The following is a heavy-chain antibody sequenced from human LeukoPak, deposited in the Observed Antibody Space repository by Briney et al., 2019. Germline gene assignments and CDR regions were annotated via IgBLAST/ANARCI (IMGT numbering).Heavy chain of an antibody. V-gene: IGHV4-59*08. CDR3: ARGDYFDY. J-gene: IGHJ4*02. CDR2: IYYSGST. CDR1: VGSISSYF. D-gene: IGHD3-16*01. Sequence: SETLSLTCTVSVGSISSYFWSWIRQPPGKGLEWIGHIYYSGSTNYNPSFKRRVAISLDTSKNHFCLKLSSVTAADTAVYYCARGDYFDYWGQGALVTVSS.